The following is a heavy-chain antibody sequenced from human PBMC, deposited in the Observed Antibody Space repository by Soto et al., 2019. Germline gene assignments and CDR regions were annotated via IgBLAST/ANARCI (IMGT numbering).Heavy chain of an antibody. CDR1: GFTFSSYA. CDR2: ISGSGGST. CDR3: AKAQYDVWAVAGFVAAFDY. V-gene: IGHV3-23*01. Sequence: GGSLRLSCAASGFTFSSYAMSWVRQAPGKGLEWVSAISGSGGSTVYADSVKGRFTISRDNSKNTLYVQMNSLRAEDTAVYFCAKAQYDVWAVAGFVAAFDYWGQGTLVIVSS. J-gene: IGHJ4*02. D-gene: IGHD6-19*01.